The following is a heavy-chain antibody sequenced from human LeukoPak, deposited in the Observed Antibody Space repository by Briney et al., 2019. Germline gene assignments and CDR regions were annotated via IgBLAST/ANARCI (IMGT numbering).Heavy chain of an antibody. D-gene: IGHD6-6*01. J-gene: IGHJ6*03. V-gene: IGHV5-51*01. Sequence: GESLKISCQGSGYDFDRYWIGWVRQMPGKGPEWMGMIYPRDSDTRYSPSFQGRVTISADTSTDTAHLQWARLKASDTGIYFCARPAPNPVRRHYYYHMHVWGRGTKVIVCS. CDR3: ARPAPNPVRRHYYYHMHV. CDR1: GYDFDRYW. CDR2: IYPRDSDT.